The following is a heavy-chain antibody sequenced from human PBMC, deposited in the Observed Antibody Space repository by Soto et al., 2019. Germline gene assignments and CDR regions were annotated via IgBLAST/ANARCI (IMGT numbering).Heavy chain of an antibody. CDR2: ISYDGSNK. J-gene: IGHJ4*02. D-gene: IGHD3-10*01. Sequence: QVPLVESGGGVVQPGRSLRLSCAASGFTFSSYAMHWVRQAPGKGLEWVAVISYDGSNKYYADSVKGRFTISRDNSKNTLYLQMNSLRAEDTAVYYCARDVYGYGFDYWGQGTLVTVSS. CDR3: ARDVYGYGFDY. CDR1: GFTFSSYA. V-gene: IGHV3-30-3*01.